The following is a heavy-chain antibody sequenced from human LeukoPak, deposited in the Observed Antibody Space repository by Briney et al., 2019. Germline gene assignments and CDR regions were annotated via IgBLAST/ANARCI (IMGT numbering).Heavy chain of an antibody. CDR3: AKGRTTVVVTAIPN. CDR1: GFTFSSYA. Sequence: PGGSLRLSCAASGFTFSSYAMSWVRQAPGKGLEWVSGISGSGGNTYNADSGKGRFTISRDNSKNTLYLQMNSLRAEDTAVYYCAKGRTTVVVTAIPNWGQGTLVTVSS. D-gene: IGHD2-21*02. J-gene: IGHJ4*02. CDR2: ISGSGGNT. V-gene: IGHV3-23*01.